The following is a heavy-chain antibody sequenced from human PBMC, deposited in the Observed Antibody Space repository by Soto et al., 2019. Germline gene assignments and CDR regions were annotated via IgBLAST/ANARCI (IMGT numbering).Heavy chain of an antibody. CDR1: DGSIGSGGCD. Sequence: LYLPGTVSDGSIGSGGCDGSGSLQGPGKGLEWIWYVYYSGSTSYNPSLKSRVTISVDTSKNQFSLKLSSVTAADTAVYYCARGGGGFSYYYYGMDVWGQGTTVTVSS. J-gene: IGHJ6*02. D-gene: IGHD3-10*01. CDR2: VYYSGST. CDR3: ARGGGGFSYYYYGMDV. V-gene: IGHV4-31*03.